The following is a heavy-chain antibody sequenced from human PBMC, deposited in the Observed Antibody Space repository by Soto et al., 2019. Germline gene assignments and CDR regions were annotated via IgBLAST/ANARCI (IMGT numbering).Heavy chain of an antibody. J-gene: IGHJ6*02. D-gene: IGHD3-10*01. CDR1: VLAFGNYA. V-gene: IGHV3-23*01. Sequence: PGGCLRLSGRAPVLAFGNYAMNWVRQVPGRGLEWVAGVSTNGRSTYYADSVRGRFTISRDNSKITVYVQMNSLRAEDTAVYYCAKDRAFNYFYGMDVWGQGTTVTVSS. CDR3: AKDRAFNYFYGMDV. CDR2: VSTNGRST.